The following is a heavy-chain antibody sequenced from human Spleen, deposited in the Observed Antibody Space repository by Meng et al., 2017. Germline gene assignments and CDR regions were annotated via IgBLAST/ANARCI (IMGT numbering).Heavy chain of an antibody. J-gene: IGHJ5*02. CDR1: GVSLSGDY. V-gene: IGHV4-34*10. CDR2: INHRGKT. Sequence: QVQLQESGPGLVQPSETLSLTCAVSGVSLSGDYWSWIRQPPGKGLEWIGEINHRGKTTYNPSLKSRVTMSIDTSEKQFSLKLSSVTAADTAVYYCARDAGDLWGQGTLVTVSS. CDR3: ARDAGDL.